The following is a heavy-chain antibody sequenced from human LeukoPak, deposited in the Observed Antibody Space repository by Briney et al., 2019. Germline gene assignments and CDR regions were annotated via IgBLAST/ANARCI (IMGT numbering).Heavy chain of an antibody. CDR1: GGSISSSSYY. D-gene: IGHD1-1*01. CDR3: ARDHWNDGKSAFDI. Sequence: PSETLSLTCTVSGGSISSSSYYWGWIRQPPGKGLEWIGSIYYSGSTYYDPSLKSRVTISVDTSKNQFSLKLSSVTAADTAVYYCARDHWNDGKSAFDIWGQGTMVTVSS. V-gene: IGHV4-39*07. J-gene: IGHJ3*02. CDR2: IYYSGST.